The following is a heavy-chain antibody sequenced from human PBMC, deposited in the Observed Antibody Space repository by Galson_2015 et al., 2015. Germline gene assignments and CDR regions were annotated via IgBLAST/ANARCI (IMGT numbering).Heavy chain of an antibody. J-gene: IGHJ3*01. D-gene: IGHD6-6*01. CDR3: ARGVIAACPGDAFDV. V-gene: IGHV1-18*01. CDR1: GYTFTNYA. CDR2: ISPYNGNA. Sequence: SVKVSCKASGYTFTNYAINWVRQAPGQGLEWMGWISPYNGNANYAQKLQGRVTMTTDTSTSTAYMEVRSLRSDDTALYYCARGVIAACPGDAFDVWGQGTMVTVSS.